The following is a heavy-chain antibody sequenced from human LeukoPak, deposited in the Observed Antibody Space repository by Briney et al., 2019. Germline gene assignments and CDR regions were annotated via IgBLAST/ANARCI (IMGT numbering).Heavy chain of an antibody. CDR1: GGTFSSYA. Sequence: SVKVSCKASGGTFSSYAISWVRQAPGQGLEWMGGIIPIFGTANYAQKFQGRVTITTDESTSTAYMELSSLRSEDTAVYYCAKDPNSIVEYCSSTSCVVDYWGQGTLVTVSS. J-gene: IGHJ4*02. CDR2: IIPIFGTA. CDR3: AKDPNSIVEYCSSTSCVVDY. V-gene: IGHV1-69*05. D-gene: IGHD2-2*01.